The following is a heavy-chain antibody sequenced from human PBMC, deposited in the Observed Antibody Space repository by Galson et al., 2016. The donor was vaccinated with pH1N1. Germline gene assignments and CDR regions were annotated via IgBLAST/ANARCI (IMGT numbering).Heavy chain of an antibody. CDR3: AKDWGWQLVPSPFDF. V-gene: IGHV3-23*01. J-gene: IGHJ4*02. CDR2: IIGSGGGT. CDR1: DFTFKDFG. D-gene: IGHD4-23*01. Sequence: SLRLSCAASDFTFKDFGMNWVRQPPGKGLEWVSRIIGSGGGTYYADSVRGRFTISRDNSKNTLYLQMNSLRAEDTAIYYCAKDWGWQLVPSPFDFWGQGTLVTVSS.